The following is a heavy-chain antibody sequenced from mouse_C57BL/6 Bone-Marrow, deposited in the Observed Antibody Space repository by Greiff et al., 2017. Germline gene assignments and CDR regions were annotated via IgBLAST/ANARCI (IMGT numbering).Heavy chain of an antibody. Sequence: EVKLVESGGGLVKPGGSLKLSCAASGFTFSSYTMSWVRQTPEKRLQWVAAISGGGGNPYYPDSVKGRFTFARENDKNILYLQMGSLRSEDTALYDCSRQVTTVLATKYFDVWGTGTTVTVSS. D-gene: IGHD1-1*01. CDR3: SRQVTTVLATKYFDV. CDR2: ISGGGGNP. J-gene: IGHJ1*03. V-gene: IGHV5-9*01. CDR1: GFTFSSYT.